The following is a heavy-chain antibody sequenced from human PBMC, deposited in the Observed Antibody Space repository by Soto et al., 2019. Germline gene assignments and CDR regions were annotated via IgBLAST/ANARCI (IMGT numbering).Heavy chain of an antibody. D-gene: IGHD1-1*01. Sequence: SETLSLTCTVSNGSISSAIYYWGWIRQPPGKGLEWIGSIYHSGSTYYNPSLQGRVTISVDTSKNQFSLKLSSVTAADTAVYFCAGRSSLACVQVYFREISNYNWFDPWGQGTLVTVSS. J-gene: IGHJ5*02. CDR1: NGSISSAIYY. V-gene: IGHV4-39*01. CDR3: AGRSSLACVQVYFREISNYNWFDP. CDR2: IYHSGST.